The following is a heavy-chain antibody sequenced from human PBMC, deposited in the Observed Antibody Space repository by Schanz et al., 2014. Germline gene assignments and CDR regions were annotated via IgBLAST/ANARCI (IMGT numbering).Heavy chain of an antibody. CDR3: ARDGGRDGYNLAFDV. CDR2: IYGDGRT. Sequence: VQLVESGGGVVQPGGSLRLSCAASGFTFSSYWMHWVRQVPGKGPVWVSLIYGDGRTHYADSVKGRFIISRDSSKNTLFLQMNSLRAEDTAVYFCARDGGRDGYNLAFDVWGQGTLVTVSS. CDR1: GFTFSSYW. D-gene: IGHD5-12*01. J-gene: IGHJ3*01. V-gene: IGHV3-66*01.